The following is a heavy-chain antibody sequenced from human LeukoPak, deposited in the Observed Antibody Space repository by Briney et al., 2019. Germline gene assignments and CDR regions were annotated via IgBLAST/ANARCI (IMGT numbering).Heavy chain of an antibody. V-gene: IGHV1-46*01. CDR2: INPSGGST. CDR3: ARSLAVASTVYNWFDP. CDR1: GYTFTSYD. J-gene: IGHJ5*02. Sequence: ASVKVSCKASGYTFTSYDMHWVRQAPGKGLEWMGIINPSGGSTSHAQKFQGRVTMPRDTSTSTVYMELSSLGSEDTAVYYCARSLAVASTVYNWFDPWGQGTLVTVSS. D-gene: IGHD6-19*01.